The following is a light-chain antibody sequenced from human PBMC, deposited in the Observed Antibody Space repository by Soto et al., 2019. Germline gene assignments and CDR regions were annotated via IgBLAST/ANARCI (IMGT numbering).Light chain of an antibody. J-gene: IGKJ1*01. V-gene: IGKV1-9*01. Sequence: DIQLTQSPSFLSASVGDRVSITCRASQGIGRYLAWYQQKPGKAPNFLIYAASTLQSGVPSRFSGSGSGTEFTLTISSLKPEDLGSYYWQQVYAYPWTCGQGTKVEIK. CDR3: QQVYAYPWT. CDR1: QGIGRY. CDR2: AAS.